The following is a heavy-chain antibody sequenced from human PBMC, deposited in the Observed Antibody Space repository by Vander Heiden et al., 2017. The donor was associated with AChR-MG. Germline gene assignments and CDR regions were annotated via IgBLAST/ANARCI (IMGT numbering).Heavy chain of an antibody. V-gene: IGHV3-30*03. CDR3: ARANSGVVLPTTKFDS. CDR1: GFTFRSYG. D-gene: IGHD3-16*02. Sequence: QVRLVESGGDVVQPGRSLSLSCAASGFTFRSYGMHWVRQAPGKGLEWVAVVSYDGSKKYYADSVKGRFTISRDNSRNTLYLQINSLTAGDTAVYYCARANSGVVLPTTKFDSWGQGTLVTVSS. CDR2: VSYDGSKK. J-gene: IGHJ4*02.